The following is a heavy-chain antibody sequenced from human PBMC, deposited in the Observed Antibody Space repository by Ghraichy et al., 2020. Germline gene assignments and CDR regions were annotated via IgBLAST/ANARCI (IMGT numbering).Heavy chain of an antibody. Sequence: GGSLRLSCAASGFTFSSYAMNWVRQAPGKGLEWVSTISDDSGATYYAGSVKGRFIISRDNSKNTLSLQMNSLRAEDTALYYCATRGDNIGYYSNDDFDVWGQGTLVTVSS. CDR2: ISDDSGAT. J-gene: IGHJ3*01. CDR1: GFTFSSYA. CDR3: ATRGDNIGYYSNDDFDV. D-gene: IGHD3-22*01. V-gene: IGHV3-23*01.